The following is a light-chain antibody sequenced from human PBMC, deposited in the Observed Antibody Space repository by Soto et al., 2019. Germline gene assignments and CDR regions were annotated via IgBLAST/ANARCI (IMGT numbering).Light chain of an antibody. J-gene: IGKJ1*01. CDR1: QSVSSN. CDR3: QQYNNWPPWT. CDR2: GAS. V-gene: IGKV3-15*01. Sequence: IVMMQSPATLSVSPGESATLSCRASQSVSSNLAWYQQKPGQAPRLLIYGASTRATGIPARFSGSGSGTEFTLTISSLQSEDFAVYYCQQYNNWPPWTFGQGTKVDI.